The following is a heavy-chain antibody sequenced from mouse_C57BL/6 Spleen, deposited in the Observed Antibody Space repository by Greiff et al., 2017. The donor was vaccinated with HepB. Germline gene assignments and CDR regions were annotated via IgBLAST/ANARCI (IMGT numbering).Heavy chain of an antibody. CDR2: ISDGGSYT. D-gene: IGHD2-4*01. CDR3: ARDLITTGEIAY. V-gene: IGHV5-4*01. J-gene: IGHJ3*01. Sequence: EVQVVESGGGLVKPGGSLKLSCAASGFTFSSYAMSWVRQTPEKRLEWVATISDGGSYTYYPDNVKGRFTISRDNANNNLYLQMSHLKSEDTAMYYCARDLITTGEIAYWGQGTLVTVSA. CDR1: GFTFSSYA.